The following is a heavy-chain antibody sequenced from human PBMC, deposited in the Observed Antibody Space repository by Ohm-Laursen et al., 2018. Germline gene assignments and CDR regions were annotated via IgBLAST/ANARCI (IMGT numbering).Heavy chain of an antibody. CDR3: ATGGKEEYFQH. Sequence: TLSLTCTVSGGSISSGGYYWSWIRQHPGKGLEWIGCIYYSGSTYYNPSVKSRVTISVDTSKSQFSLKLNSVTAADTAVYYCATGGKEEYFQHWGQGTLVTVSS. D-gene: IGHD4-23*01. J-gene: IGHJ1*01. CDR1: GGSISSGGYY. CDR2: IYYSGST. V-gene: IGHV4-31*03.